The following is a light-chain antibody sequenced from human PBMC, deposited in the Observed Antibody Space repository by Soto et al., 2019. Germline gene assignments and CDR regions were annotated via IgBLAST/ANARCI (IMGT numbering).Light chain of an antibody. CDR2: YDD. V-gene: IGLV1-36*01. J-gene: IGLJ1*01. Sequence: QCVLTQPPAVSEAPRQRVTISCSGSSSNIGNNAVNWYQQLPGQAPKIVIYYDDLLTSGVSDRFSGSKSGISASLAISDLQSDDEADYYCAAWDDSLNAYVFGPGTKVTVL. CDR3: AAWDDSLNAYV. CDR1: SSNIGNNA.